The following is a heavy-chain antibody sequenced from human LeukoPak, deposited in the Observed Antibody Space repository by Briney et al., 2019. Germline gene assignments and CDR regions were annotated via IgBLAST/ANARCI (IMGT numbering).Heavy chain of an antibody. CDR3: AKDFDYGYYFDY. CDR1: GFTFTSYG. D-gene: IGHD4-17*01. CDR2: ISYDGSNK. Sequence: RGSLRLSCAASGFTFTSYGMRWVRQAPGKGLEWVAVISYDGSNKYYADSVKGRFTISRDNSKNTLYLQMNSLRAEDTAVYYCAKDFDYGYYFDYWGQGTLVTVSS. J-gene: IGHJ4*02. V-gene: IGHV3-30*18.